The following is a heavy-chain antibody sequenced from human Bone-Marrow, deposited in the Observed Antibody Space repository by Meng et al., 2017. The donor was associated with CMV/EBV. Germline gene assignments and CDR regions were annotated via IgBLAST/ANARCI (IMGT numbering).Heavy chain of an antibody. D-gene: IGHD4/OR15-4a*01. V-gene: IGHV3-53*01. Sequence: GESLKISCAASGFSVSSTYMSWVRQAPGKGLGWVSVIYSGGSTFYANSVKGRFTISRDNSRNTLYLQMNSLRADDTAVYYCARGGWDMYDASNHMWGQGTMVTVSS. CDR3: ARGGWDMYDASNHM. J-gene: IGHJ3*02. CDR1: GFSVSSTY. CDR2: IYSGGST.